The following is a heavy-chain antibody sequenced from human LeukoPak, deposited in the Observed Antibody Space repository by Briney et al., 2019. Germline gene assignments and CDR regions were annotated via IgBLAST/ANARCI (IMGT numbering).Heavy chain of an antibody. J-gene: IGHJ6*04. Sequence: PSETLSLTCAVSGGSISSSNWWSWVRQPPGKGLEWIGEVYHSGSTNYNPSLTCRVTISVDKSKNQFSLKLSSVTAADTAVYYCARVVRQQLPHMLDYYYGMDVWGKGTTVTVSS. CDR1: GGSISSSNW. D-gene: IGHD3-16*01. V-gene: IGHV4-4*02. CDR3: ARVVRQQLPHMLDYYYGMDV. CDR2: VYHSGST.